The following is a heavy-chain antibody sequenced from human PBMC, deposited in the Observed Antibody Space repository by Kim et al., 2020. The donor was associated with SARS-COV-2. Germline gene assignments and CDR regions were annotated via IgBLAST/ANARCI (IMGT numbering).Heavy chain of an antibody. J-gene: IGHJ4*02. V-gene: IGHV3-64D*09. CDR2: ISSNGGST. D-gene: IGHD5-12*01. CDR3: VKGPKEMATIFWGFFDY. Sequence: GGSLRLSCSASGFTFSSYAMHWVRQAPGKGLEYVSAISSNGGSTYYADSVKGRFTISRDNSKNTLYLQMSSLRAEDTAVYYCVKGPKEMATIFWGFFDYWGQGTLVTVSS. CDR1: GFTFSSYA.